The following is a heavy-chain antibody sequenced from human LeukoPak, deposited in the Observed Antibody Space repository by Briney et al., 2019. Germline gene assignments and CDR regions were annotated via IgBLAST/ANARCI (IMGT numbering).Heavy chain of an antibody. D-gene: IGHD1-26*01. V-gene: IGHV3-53*01. CDR3: ARIEWERLGRAFDI. CDR2: IYSAGAT. J-gene: IGHJ3*02. Sequence: GRSLRLSCAASGFTVSDNYMTWVRQAPGKGLEWVSSIYSAGATHYAESVKGRFTISRDNSKNTLYLQMNSLRAEDMAVYYCARIEWERLGRAFDIWGQGTMVTVSS. CDR1: GFTVSDNY.